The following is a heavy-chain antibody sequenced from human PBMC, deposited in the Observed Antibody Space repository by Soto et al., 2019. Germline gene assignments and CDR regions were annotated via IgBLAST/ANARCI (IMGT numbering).Heavy chain of an antibody. J-gene: IGHJ3*02. CDR2: IIPIFGTA. CDR3: AXEYYDSSGYYGPHAFDI. D-gene: IGHD3-22*01. Sequence: ASVKVSCKVSGGTFSSYAISWVRQAPGQGLEWMGGIIPIFGTANYAQKFQGRVTITADKSTSTAYMELSSLRSEDTAVYYCAXEYYDSSGYYGPHAFDIWGQGTMVTVSS. CDR1: GGTFSSYA. V-gene: IGHV1-69*06.